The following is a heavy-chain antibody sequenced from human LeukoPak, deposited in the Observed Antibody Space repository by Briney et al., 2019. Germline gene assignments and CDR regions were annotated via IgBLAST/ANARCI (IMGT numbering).Heavy chain of an antibody. CDR2: INHSGST. Sequence: SETLSLTCAVYGGSFSGYYWSWIRQPPGKGLEWIGEINHSGSTNYNPSLKSRVTISVDTSKNQFSQKLSSVTAADTAVYYCARDPPTYYYDSSGYYAANAFDIWGQGTMVTVSS. J-gene: IGHJ3*02. V-gene: IGHV4-34*01. CDR3: ARDPPTYYYDSSGYYAANAFDI. CDR1: GGSFSGYY. D-gene: IGHD3-22*01.